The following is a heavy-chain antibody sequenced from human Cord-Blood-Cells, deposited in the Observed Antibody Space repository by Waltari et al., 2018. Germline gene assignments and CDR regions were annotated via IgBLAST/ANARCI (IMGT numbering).Heavy chain of an antibody. CDR3: ARASQHLEPYGMDV. D-gene: IGHD3-3*01. CDR1: GRPISSGCYS. V-gene: IGHV4-30-2*01. Sequence: QLQLQESGSGLVKLSQTLSLTCAVSGRPISSGCYSWSSIRQPPGKGLEWIGYIYHSGSTYYNPSLKSRVTISVDRSKNQFSRKLSSVTAADTAVYYCARASQHLEPYGMDVWGQGTTVTVSS. J-gene: IGHJ6*02. CDR2: IYHSGST.